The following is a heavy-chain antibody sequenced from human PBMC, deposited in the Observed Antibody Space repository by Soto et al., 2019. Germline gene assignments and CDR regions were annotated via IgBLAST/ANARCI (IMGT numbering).Heavy chain of an antibody. Sequence: QVQLVQSGSEVKKPGASVKVSCKASGYTFTSYAMLCVRQAPGQRLEWMGRINAGNGNTKYSQKFQGRVTITKDTAASTAYMEPSSLTSEDTAVYYCAISFTVPAAIGYWGHETLVTVST. V-gene: IGHV1-3*01. D-gene: IGHD2-2*02. J-gene: IGHJ4*01. CDR2: INAGNGNT. CDR1: GYTFTSYA. CDR3: AISFTVPAAIGY.